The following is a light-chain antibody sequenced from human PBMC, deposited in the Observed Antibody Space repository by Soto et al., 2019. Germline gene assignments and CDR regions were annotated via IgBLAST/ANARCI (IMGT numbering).Light chain of an antibody. CDR2: EVS. V-gene: IGLV2-18*02. CDR1: SSDVGSYDR. CDR3: SSYTSSSTPFV. Sequence: QSALTQPPSVSGSPGQSVPISCTGASSDVGSYDRVSWYQQPPGTAPKVVIYEVSHRPSGVPGRFSGSKSGNTASLNISGLQAEDEADSYCSSYTSSSTPFVFGTGTKLTVL. J-gene: IGLJ1*01.